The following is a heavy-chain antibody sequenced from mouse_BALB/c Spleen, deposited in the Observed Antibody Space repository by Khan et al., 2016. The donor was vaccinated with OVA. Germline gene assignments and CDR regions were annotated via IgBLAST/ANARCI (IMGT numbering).Heavy chain of an antibody. CDR1: GYTFTNYG. Sequence: QIQLVQSGPDLKKAGETVKISCKASGYTFTNYGINWVKQAPGKGLKWMGWIYTYTGEPTYADDFKGRFAFSLETSASTAYLQINNLKNEDTATYSGARGGRRAMDYWGQGTSVTVSS. CDR3: ARGGRRAMDY. V-gene: IGHV9-3-1*01. CDR2: IYTYTGEP. D-gene: IGHD3-3*01. J-gene: IGHJ4*01.